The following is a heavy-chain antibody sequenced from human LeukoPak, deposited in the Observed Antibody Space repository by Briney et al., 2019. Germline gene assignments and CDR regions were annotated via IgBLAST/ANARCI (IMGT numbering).Heavy chain of an antibody. V-gene: IGHV4-59*08. Sequence: PSETLSLTCTVSGGSISIYYWSWIRQPPGKGLEWIGYIYYSGSTNYNPSLKSRVTISVDTSKNQFSLKLSSVTAADTAVYYCARLGSGWYYFDYWGQGTLVTVSS. D-gene: IGHD6-19*01. CDR2: IYYSGST. CDR3: ARLGSGWYYFDY. J-gene: IGHJ4*02. CDR1: GGSISIYY.